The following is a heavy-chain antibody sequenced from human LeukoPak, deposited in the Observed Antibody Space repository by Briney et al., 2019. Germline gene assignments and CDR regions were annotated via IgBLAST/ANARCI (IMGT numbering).Heavy chain of an antibody. V-gene: IGHV4-39*01. CDR2: IYYSGST. CDR1: GGSISSSSYY. CDR3: ARYGSGGVY. D-gene: IGHD3-10*01. Sequence: KASETLSLTCTVSGGSISSSSYYWGWIRQPPGKGLEWIGSIYYSGSTYYNPSLKSRVTISVDTSKNQFSLKLSAVTAADTAVYYCARYGSGGVYWGQGTLVTVSS. J-gene: IGHJ4*02.